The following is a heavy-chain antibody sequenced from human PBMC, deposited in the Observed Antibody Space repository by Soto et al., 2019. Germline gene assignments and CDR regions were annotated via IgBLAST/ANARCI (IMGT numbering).Heavy chain of an antibody. CDR2: MSYSGSS. D-gene: IGHD1-20*01. Sequence: QVRLQESGPGLVKPSETLSLTCTVSGGSLSTYYWSWIRQPPGKGLEWIVYMSYSGSSNYNPSLKSRVTTSVDTSKNQVSLKLSSVTAADTAVYYCARTRITSTAATFDPWGQGTLVTVSS. V-gene: IGHV4-59*01. J-gene: IGHJ5*02. CDR3: ARTRITSTAATFDP. CDR1: GGSLSTYY.